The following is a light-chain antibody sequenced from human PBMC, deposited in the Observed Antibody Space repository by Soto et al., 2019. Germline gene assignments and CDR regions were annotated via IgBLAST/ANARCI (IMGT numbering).Light chain of an antibody. V-gene: IGLV1-40*01. CDR1: SSNIGAGYD. Sequence: QSALTRPPSVSGAPGQRVTISCTGSSSNIGAGYDVQWYQQLPGTVPKLLIYANTNRPSGVPDRFSGSKSGTSASLAITGLQAEDEADYYCQSYDSSLSGYVFGTGTKVTVL. J-gene: IGLJ1*01. CDR2: ANT. CDR3: QSYDSSLSGYV.